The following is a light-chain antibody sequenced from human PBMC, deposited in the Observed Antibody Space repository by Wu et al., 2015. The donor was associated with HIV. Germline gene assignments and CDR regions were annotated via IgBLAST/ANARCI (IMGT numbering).Light chain of an antibody. CDR2: AAS. V-gene: IGKV1-39*01. CDR1: QSISDY. CDR3: QQSDSTTLFS. J-gene: IGKJ3*01. Sequence: DIQMTQSPSSLSASVGDRVTITCRASQSISDYLNWYQQKPGKAPKLLIYAASTLQSGVPSRFSGSGSGTHFTLTISSLQREDFATYYCQQSDSTTLFSFGPGTKVDMK.